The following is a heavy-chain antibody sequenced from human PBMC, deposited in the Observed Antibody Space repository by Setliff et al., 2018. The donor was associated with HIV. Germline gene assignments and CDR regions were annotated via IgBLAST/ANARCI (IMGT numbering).Heavy chain of an antibody. V-gene: IGHV4-34*01. D-gene: IGHD2-15*01. Sequence: SETLSLTCAVYGGSFSGYYWSWIRQPPGKGLEWIGEINHRGSTNHRGSTNYNPSLKSRVTISVDTSKNQFSLKLSSVTAADTAVYYCARARRAGSGPKYFQHWGQGTLVTVSS. CDR2: INHRGSTNHRGST. CDR1: GGSFSGYY. J-gene: IGHJ1*01. CDR3: ARARRAGSGPKYFQH.